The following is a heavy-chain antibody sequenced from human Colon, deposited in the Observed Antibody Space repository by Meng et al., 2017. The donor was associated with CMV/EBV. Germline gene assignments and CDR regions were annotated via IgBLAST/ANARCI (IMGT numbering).Heavy chain of an antibody. J-gene: IGHJ5*01. CDR2: ITWHGDST. D-gene: IGHD1-26*01. CDR3: ARERRMWELRTPWFDS. Sequence: GLTFDAYAMHWVRQAPGKGLEWVSLITWHGDSTYYGDSVKGRFTISRDNSKNSLYLQMNSLRTEDTAFYYCARERRMWELRTPWFDSWGQGTLVTVSS. V-gene: IGHV3-43D*03. CDR1: GLTFDAYA.